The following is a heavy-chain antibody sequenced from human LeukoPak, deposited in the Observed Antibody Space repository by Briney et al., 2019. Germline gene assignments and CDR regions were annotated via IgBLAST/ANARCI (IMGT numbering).Heavy chain of an antibody. V-gene: IGHV1-69*04. D-gene: IGHD6-13*01. CDR2: IIPILGIA. CDR1: GGTFSSYA. CDR3: ARDPAGIAAAGSLYYFDY. J-gene: IGHJ4*02. Sequence: SVKVSCKASGGTFSSYAISWVRQAPGQGREWMGRIIPILGIANYAQKFQGRVTITADKSTSTAYMELSSLRSEDTAVYYCARDPAGIAAAGSLYYFDYWGQGTLVTVSS.